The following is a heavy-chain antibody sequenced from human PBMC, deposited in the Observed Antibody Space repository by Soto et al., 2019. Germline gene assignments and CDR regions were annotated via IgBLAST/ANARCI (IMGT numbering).Heavy chain of an antibody. V-gene: IGHV3-21*06. Sequence: VQLVESGGGLVEPGGSLRLSRAASGFTFSTYLMNWVRQAPGKGLEWVSSIKSDSSSLYYADSVKGRFTISRDNAKNSLHLQMNSLRVEDTAMYFCARKPMTGSQSGAFDIWGQGTMVTVSS. D-gene: IGHD3-9*01. CDR1: GFTFSTYL. J-gene: IGHJ3*02. CDR2: IKSDSSSL. CDR3: ARKPMTGSQSGAFDI.